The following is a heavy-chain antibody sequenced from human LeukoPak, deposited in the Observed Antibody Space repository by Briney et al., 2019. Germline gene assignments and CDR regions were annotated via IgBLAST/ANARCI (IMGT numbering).Heavy chain of an antibody. V-gene: IGHV1-46*01. CDR1: GYTFTSYY. Sequence: ASVKVSCKASGYTFTSYYMHWVRQAPGQGLEWMGIINPSGGSTSYAQKFQGRVTMTRDMSTSTVYMGLSSLRSEDTAVYYCARGEVGDYVWFDPWGQGTLVTVSS. D-gene: IGHD4-17*01. CDR3: ARGEVGDYVWFDP. J-gene: IGHJ5*02. CDR2: INPSGGST.